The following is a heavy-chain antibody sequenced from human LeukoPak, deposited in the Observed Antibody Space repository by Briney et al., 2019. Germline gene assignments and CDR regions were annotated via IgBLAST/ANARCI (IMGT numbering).Heavy chain of an antibody. Sequence: ASVKVSCKASGYTFTSYAMHWVRQAPGQRLEWMGWINAGNGNTKYSQKFQGRVTITRDTSASTAYMELSSLRSEDTAVYYCARAPSLYYDFWSGYYDYWGQGTLVTVSS. CDR3: ARAPSLYYDFWSGYYDY. CDR1: GYTFTSYA. CDR2: INAGNGNT. J-gene: IGHJ4*02. V-gene: IGHV1-3*01. D-gene: IGHD3-3*01.